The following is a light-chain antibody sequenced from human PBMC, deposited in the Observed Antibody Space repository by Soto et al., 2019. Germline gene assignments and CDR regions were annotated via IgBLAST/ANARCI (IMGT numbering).Light chain of an antibody. CDR3: QQFGGTPPYT. CDR1: QRVSSSY. J-gene: IGKJ2*01. Sequence: EIVLTQSPGTLSLSPGERATLSCRASQRVSSSYLAWYQQKPGQTPSLLIYGASSRATGIPDRFSGSGSGTDFTLTISRLEPEDFAVYYCQQFGGTPPYTFGQGTTLEIK. CDR2: GAS. V-gene: IGKV3-20*01.